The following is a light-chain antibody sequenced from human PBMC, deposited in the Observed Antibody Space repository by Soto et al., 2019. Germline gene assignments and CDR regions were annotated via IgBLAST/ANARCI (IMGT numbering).Light chain of an antibody. J-gene: IGKJ1*01. V-gene: IGKV3-15*01. CDR3: QQYNNWPPWT. Sequence: EIVMTQSPATLSVSPGERATLSCRASESVTSSRLAWYQQKPGQPPRLLIYGASTRATGIPARFSGSGSGTEFTLTISGLQSEDFAVYYCQQYNNWPPWTVVQGTKVDSK. CDR1: ESVTSS. CDR2: GAS.